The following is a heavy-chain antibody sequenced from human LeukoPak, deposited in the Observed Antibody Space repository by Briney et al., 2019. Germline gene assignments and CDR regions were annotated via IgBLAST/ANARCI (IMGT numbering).Heavy chain of an antibody. J-gene: IGHJ4*02. CDR2: IIPIFGTA. Sequence: GASVKVSCKASGGTFSSYAISWVRQAPGQGLEWMGGIIPIFGTANYAQKFQGRVTITTDESTSTAYMELSSLRSEDTAVYYCARGKRTTHSNYFDYWGQGTLVTVSS. CDR1: GGTFSSYA. V-gene: IGHV1-69*05. CDR3: ARGKRTTHSNYFDY. D-gene: IGHD1-7*01.